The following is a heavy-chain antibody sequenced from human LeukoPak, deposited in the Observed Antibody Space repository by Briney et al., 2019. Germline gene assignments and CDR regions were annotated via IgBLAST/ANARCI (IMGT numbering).Heavy chain of an antibody. V-gene: IGHV3-9*01. D-gene: IGHD1-26*01. CDR1: GFTFDDYA. CDR3: AKGSVGARHLDY. Sequence: PGGSLRLSCAASGFTFDDYAMHWVRQAPGKGLEWVSGISWNSGSIGYADSVKGRFTISRDNAKNSLYLQMNSLRAEDTALYYCAKGSVGARHLDYWGQGTLVTVSS. CDR2: ISWNSGSI. J-gene: IGHJ4*02.